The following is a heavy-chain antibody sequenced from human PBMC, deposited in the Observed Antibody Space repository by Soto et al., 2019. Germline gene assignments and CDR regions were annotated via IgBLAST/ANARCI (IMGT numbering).Heavy chain of an antibody. CDR3: AREYYYDSSGYYAYYFDY. V-gene: IGHV3-21*01. CDR1: GFTFSSYS. D-gene: IGHD3-22*01. Sequence: PGGSLSLSCAASGFTFSSYSMNWVRQAPGKGLEWVSSISSSSSYIYYADSVKGRFTISRDNAKNSLYLQMNSLRAEDTAVYYCAREYYYDSSGYYAYYFDYWGQGTLVTV. CDR2: ISSSSSYI. J-gene: IGHJ4*02.